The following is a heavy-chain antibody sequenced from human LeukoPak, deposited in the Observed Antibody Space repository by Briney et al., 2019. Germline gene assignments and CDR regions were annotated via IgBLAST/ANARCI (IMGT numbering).Heavy chain of an antibody. V-gene: IGHV4-34*01. D-gene: IGHD4-17*01. CDR2: INHSGST. Sequence: SETLSLTCAVYGGSFSGYYWSWIRQPPGKGLEWIGEINHSGSTNYNPSLKSRVTISVDTSKNQFSLKLSSVTAADTAVYYCAGLTTVTTFSTDYYYYGMDVWGQGTTVTVSS. J-gene: IGHJ6*02. CDR1: GGSFSGYY. CDR3: AGLTTVTTFSTDYYYYGMDV.